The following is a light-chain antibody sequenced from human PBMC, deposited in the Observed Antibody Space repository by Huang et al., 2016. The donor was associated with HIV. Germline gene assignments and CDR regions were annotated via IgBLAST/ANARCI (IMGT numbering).Light chain of an antibody. CDR1: QSINTY. CDR3: QQGDRTPFT. CDR2: VAS. J-gene: IGKJ3*01. Sequence: DIQMTQSPSSLAASVGDRVPIACLASQSINTYLNWYQQKPGKAPKLLIYVASRLQSGVPARFSGSGSGTDFTLTISSLQAEDFATYHCQQGDRTPFTFGPGTKVHIK. V-gene: IGKV1-39*01.